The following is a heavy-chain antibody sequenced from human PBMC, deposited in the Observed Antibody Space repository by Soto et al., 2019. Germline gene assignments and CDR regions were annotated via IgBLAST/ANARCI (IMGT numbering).Heavy chain of an antibody. J-gene: IGHJ4*02. CDR3: ARWHSGLDY. V-gene: IGHV3-30*03. CDR1: GFTFSNYG. Sequence: QVQLVESGGGVVQPGRSLRLSCVASGFTFSNYGMHWLRQAPGKGLEWVAVISHDGSDKHHADSVKGRFTISRDNSKNTLYMQMNSLRVEDTAIYYCARWHSGLDYWGQGTLVTVSS. CDR2: ISHDGSDK. D-gene: IGHD1-26*01.